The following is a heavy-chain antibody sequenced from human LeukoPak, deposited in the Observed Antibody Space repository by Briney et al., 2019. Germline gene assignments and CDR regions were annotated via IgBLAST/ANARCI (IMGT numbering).Heavy chain of an antibody. CDR2: ISGTGSA. CDR1: GGSIRTSY. V-gene: IGHV4-59*01. D-gene: IGHD3-9*01. Sequence: KPSETLSPTCTVSGGSIRTSYWAWIRQPPGKGVEYIGLISGTGSANYNASLESRVTISLVTSKNQFSLKMRSVTAADTAMYYCARGGGESTSGYYFDYWGQGTLVTVSS. CDR3: ARGGGESTSGYYFDY. J-gene: IGHJ4*02.